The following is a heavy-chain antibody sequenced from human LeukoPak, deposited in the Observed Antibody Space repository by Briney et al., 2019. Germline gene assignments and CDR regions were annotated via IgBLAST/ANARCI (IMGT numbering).Heavy chain of an antibody. CDR1: GGSFSGYS. V-gene: IGHV4-34*01. J-gene: IGHJ3*02. CDR3: ARGAYYDFWSGYFPGAFDI. CDR2: INHSGST. Sequence: SETLSLTCAVYGGSFSGYSWSWVRQPPGKGLEWIGEINHSGSTNYNPSLKSRVTISVDTSKNQFSLTLSSVTAADTAVYYSARGAYYDFWSGYFPGAFDIWGQGTMVTVSS. D-gene: IGHD3-3*01.